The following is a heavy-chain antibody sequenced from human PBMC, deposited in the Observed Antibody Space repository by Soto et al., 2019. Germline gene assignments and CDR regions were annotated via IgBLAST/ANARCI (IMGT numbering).Heavy chain of an antibody. Sequence: GGSLRLSCAASGFTFSSYSMNWVRQAPGKGLEWVSYISSSSSTIYYADSVKGRFTISRDNAKNSLYLQMNSLRAEDTAVYYCARSPLIAVAGTNWFDPWGQGTLVTVSS. CDR3: ARSPLIAVAGTNWFDP. V-gene: IGHV3-48*01. CDR2: ISSSSSTI. J-gene: IGHJ5*02. CDR1: GFTFSSYS. D-gene: IGHD6-19*01.